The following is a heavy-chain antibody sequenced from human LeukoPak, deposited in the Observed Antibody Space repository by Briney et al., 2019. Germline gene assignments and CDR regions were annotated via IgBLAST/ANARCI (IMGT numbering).Heavy chain of an antibody. CDR2: IYYSGST. CDR1: GGSISSSSYY. D-gene: IGHD3-3*01. V-gene: IGHV4-39*07. CDR3: ARLPGEPPRLYDYKGPYYYYYYMDV. J-gene: IGHJ6*03. Sequence: PSETLSLTCTVSGGSISSSSYYWGWIRQPPGKGLEWIGSIYYSGSTYYNPSLKSRVTISVDTSRNQFSLKLSSVTAADTAVYYCARLPGEPPRLYDYKGPYYYYYYMDVWGKGTTVTVSS.